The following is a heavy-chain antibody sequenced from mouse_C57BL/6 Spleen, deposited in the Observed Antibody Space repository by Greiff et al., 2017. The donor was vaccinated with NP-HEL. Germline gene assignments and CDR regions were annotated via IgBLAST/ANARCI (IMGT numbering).Heavy chain of an antibody. CDR1: GFPITSGYY. D-gene: IGHD2-2*01. Sequence: VRVVESGPGLVKPSQSLFLTCSITGFPITSGYYWIWIRQSPGKPLEWMGYITHSGETFYNPSLQSPISITRETSKNQFFLQLNSVTTEDTAMYYCAGAYGSDEGYYAMDYWGQGTSVTVSS. J-gene: IGHJ4*01. CDR3: AGAYGSDEGYYAMDY. CDR2: ITHSGET. V-gene: IGHV12-3*01.